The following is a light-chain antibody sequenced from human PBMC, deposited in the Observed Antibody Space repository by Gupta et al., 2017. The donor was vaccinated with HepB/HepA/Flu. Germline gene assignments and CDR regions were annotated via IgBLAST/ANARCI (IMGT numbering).Light chain of an antibody. CDR3: LQAYSYPRT. V-gene: IGKV1-6*01. Sequence: AIQMTQSPSSLSASVGDRVTITCRASQGIKKDLAWYQHKSGQAPKLLIFAASSLQTGVPSRFSGSGSGTDFTLTISSLQPEDFATYCCLQAYSYPRTFGQGTKVEVK. J-gene: IGKJ1*01. CDR2: AAS. CDR1: QGIKKD.